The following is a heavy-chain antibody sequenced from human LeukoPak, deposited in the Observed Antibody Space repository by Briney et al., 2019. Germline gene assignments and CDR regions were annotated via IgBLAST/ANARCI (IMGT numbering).Heavy chain of an antibody. D-gene: IGHD3-22*01. J-gene: IGHJ4*02. Sequence: GSLRLSCAASGFTFSSYAMSWVRQAPGKGLEWVSAISGSGGSTYYADSVKGRFTISRDNSKNTLYLQMNSLRAEDTAVYYCARADYYDSSGYLDPWDYWGQGTLVTVSS. CDR3: ARADYYDSSGYLDPWDY. CDR1: GFTFSSYA. CDR2: ISGSGGST. V-gene: IGHV3-23*01.